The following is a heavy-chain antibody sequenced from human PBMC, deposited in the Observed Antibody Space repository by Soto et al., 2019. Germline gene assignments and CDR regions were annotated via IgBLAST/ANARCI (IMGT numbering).Heavy chain of an antibody. V-gene: IGHV4-34*01. CDR2: INHSGST. CDR1: GGSFSGYY. J-gene: IGHJ4*02. Sequence: SETLSLTCAVYGGSFSGYYWSWIRQPPGKGLEWIGEINHSGSTNYNPSLKSRVTISVDTSKNQFSLKLSSVTAADTAVYYCARGRYCSSTSCYFSDYWGQGTLVTVSS. CDR3: ARGRYCSSTSCYFSDY. D-gene: IGHD2-2*01.